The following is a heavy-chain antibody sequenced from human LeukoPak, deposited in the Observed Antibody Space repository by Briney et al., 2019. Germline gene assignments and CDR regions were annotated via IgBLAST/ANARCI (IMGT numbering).Heavy chain of an antibody. D-gene: IGHD3-10*01. Sequence: SETLSLTCSVSVGSISSYYWSWIRQPPGEGLEWIGYIYYTGSTNYNPSLKSRVTISLDTSKNQFSLKLSSVTAADTAMYYCASHYGSGFDSWGQGTLVTVSS. V-gene: IGHV4-59*01. CDR3: ASHYGSGFDS. CDR2: IYYTGST. J-gene: IGHJ4*02. CDR1: VGSISSYY.